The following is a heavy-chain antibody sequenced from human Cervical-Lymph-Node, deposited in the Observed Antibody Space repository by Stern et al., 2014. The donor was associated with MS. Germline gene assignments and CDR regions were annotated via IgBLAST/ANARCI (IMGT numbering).Heavy chain of an antibody. CDR1: GYTFTSYY. CDR3: VREGLEMATL. J-gene: IGHJ4*02. V-gene: IGHV1-46*03. Sequence: QVQLVESGAEVKKPGASVRVSCKASGYTFTSYYMHWVRQAPGQGPEWMGRITPNIGSASYAQKFQGRVAMTSDTSTSTVYMELSSLRSNDTAVYYCVREGLEMATLWGQGTLVTVSS. D-gene: IGHD5-24*01. CDR2: ITPNIGSA.